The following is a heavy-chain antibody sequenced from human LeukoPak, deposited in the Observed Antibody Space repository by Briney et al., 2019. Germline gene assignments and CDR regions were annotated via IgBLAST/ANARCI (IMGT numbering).Heavy chain of an antibody. V-gene: IGHV3-7*05. J-gene: IGHJ4*02. D-gene: IGHD3/OR15-3a*01. CDR2: IKPDGSEK. CDR3: ARDRDWSFDY. CDR1: GITFSSNW. Sequence: PGGSLRLSCAGSGITFSSNWMSWVRQAPGKGLEWVAHIKPDGSEKYYVDSVKGRFTISRDNAENSLYLQMNSLRAEDTAVYYCARDRDWSFDYWGQGTLVTVSS.